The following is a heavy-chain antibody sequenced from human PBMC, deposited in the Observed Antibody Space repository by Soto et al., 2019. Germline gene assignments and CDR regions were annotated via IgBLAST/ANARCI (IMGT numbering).Heavy chain of an antibody. Sequence: GGSLRLSCAASGFTFSSYGVHWVRQGPGKGLEWVAVIWSDGTNKYYADSVEGRFTISRDNSKNTLYLQMNSLRAEDTAVYYCAKDGDSITRNKPLDYWGQGTLVTVSS. D-gene: IGHD2-2*01. V-gene: IGHV3-33*06. CDR2: IWSDGTNK. CDR1: GFTFSSYG. J-gene: IGHJ4*02. CDR3: AKDGDSITRNKPLDY.